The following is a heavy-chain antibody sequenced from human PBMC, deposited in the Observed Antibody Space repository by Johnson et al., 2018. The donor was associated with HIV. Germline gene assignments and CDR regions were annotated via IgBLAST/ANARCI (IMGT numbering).Heavy chain of an antibody. CDR3: AKVGTGYSSSSVGAFDI. CDR1: GFTFSSYA. V-gene: IGHV3-30*18. CDR2: ISYDGSNK. J-gene: IGHJ3*02. Sequence: QVQLVESGGGVVQPGRSLRLSCAASGFTFSSYAMHWVRQAPGKGLEWVAVISYDGSNKYYADSVKGRFTISRDNSKNTLYLQMTSLGVEDTAVYYCAKVGTGYSSSSVGAFDIWGQGTVVTVSS. D-gene: IGHD6-13*01.